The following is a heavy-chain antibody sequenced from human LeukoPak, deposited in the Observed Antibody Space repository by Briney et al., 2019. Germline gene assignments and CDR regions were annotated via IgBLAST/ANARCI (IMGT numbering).Heavy chain of an antibody. CDR1: GGSFSGYY. J-gene: IGHJ4*02. CDR2: INHSGST. D-gene: IGHD3-22*01. Sequence: SETLSLTCAVYGGSFSGYYWSWIRQPPGKGLEWIGEINHSGSTNYNPSLKSRVTISVDTSKNQFSLKLSSVTAADTAVYYCASYYYDSSGYYNDYWGQGTLVTVSS. V-gene: IGHV4-34*01. CDR3: ASYYYDSSGYYNDY.